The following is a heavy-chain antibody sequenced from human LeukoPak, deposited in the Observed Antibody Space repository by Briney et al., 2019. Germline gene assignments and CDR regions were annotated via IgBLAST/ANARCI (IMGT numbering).Heavy chain of an antibody. CDR1: GFTFRNYG. J-gene: IGHJ4*02. Sequence: PGGSLRLSCAASGFTFRNYGMSWVRQAPGEGLEWVSAMTGDGATTYYADSMKGRFTISRDNSKNTLYLQMNSLGAEDTAVYYCAKDRLGAVLYSDCWGQGTLVTVSS. CDR2: MTGDGATT. D-gene: IGHD1-26*01. CDR3: AKDRLGAVLYSDC. V-gene: IGHV3-23*01.